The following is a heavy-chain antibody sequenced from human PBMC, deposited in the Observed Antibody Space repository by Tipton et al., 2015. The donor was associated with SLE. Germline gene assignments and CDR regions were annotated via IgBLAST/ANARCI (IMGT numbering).Heavy chain of an antibody. V-gene: IGHV4-39*07. J-gene: IGHJ5*02. CDR2: IYYSGST. CDR1: GGSISSSSYY. Sequence: TLSLTCTVSGGSISSSSYYWGWIRQPPGKGLEWIGSIYYSGSTYYNPSLKSRVTISVDTSKNQFSLKLSSVTAADTAVYYCASLQQLVGFDPWGQGTLVTVSS. D-gene: IGHD6-13*01. CDR3: ASLQQLVGFDP.